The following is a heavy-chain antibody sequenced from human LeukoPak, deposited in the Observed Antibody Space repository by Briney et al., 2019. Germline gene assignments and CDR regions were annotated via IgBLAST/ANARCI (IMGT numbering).Heavy chain of an antibody. CDR2: MNPNSDNT. V-gene: IGHV1-8*01. CDR3: ARTNMVRGARWSPLGY. Sequence: GASVKVSCKASGYTFTSYDINWVRQATGQGLEWMGWMNPNSDNTGYAQKFQGRVTMTRNTSISTAYMELSSLRSEDTAVYYCARTNMVRGARWSPLGYWGQGTLVTVSS. D-gene: IGHD3-10*01. J-gene: IGHJ4*02. CDR1: GYTFTSYD.